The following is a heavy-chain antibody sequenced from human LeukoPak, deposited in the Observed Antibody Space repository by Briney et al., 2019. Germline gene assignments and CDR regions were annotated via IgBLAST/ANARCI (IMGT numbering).Heavy chain of an antibody. CDR2: INPSGGST. CDR1: GYTFTSYY. D-gene: IGHD3-22*01. J-gene: IGHJ4*02. V-gene: IGHV1-46*01. Sequence: ASVKVSCTASGYTFTSYYMHWVRQAPGQGLEWMGIINPSGGSTSYAQKFQGRVTMTRDTSTSTVYMELSSLRSEDTAVYYCARGYYDSSGYWYYFDYWGQGTLVTVSS. CDR3: ARGYYDSSGYWYYFDY.